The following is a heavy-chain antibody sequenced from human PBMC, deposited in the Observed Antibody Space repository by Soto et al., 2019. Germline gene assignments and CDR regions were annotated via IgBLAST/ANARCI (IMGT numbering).Heavy chain of an antibody. CDR1: GYTFTSYA. V-gene: IGHV1-3*01. D-gene: IGHD3-3*01. CDR3: ARDLGDFWSGYYLVY. CDR2: INAGNGNT. Sequence: ASVKVSCKASGYTFTSYAMHWVRQAPGQRLEWMGWINAGNGNTKYSQKFQGRVTITRDTSASTAYMELSSLRSEDTAVYYCARDLGDFWSGYYLVYWGQGTLVTVSS. J-gene: IGHJ4*02.